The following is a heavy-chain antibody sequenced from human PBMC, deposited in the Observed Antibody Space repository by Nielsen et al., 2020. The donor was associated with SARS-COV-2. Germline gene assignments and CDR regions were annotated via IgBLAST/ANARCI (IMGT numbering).Heavy chain of an antibody. CDR3: ARGGRITFGGADDAFDI. Sequence: SETLSLTCAVSGGSISGGGYSWSWIRQPPGKGLEWIGYIYHSGRTYYNPSLKSRVTISVDRSKNQFSLKLSSVTAADTAVYYCARGGRITFGGADDAFDIWGQGTMVTVSS. J-gene: IGHJ3*02. D-gene: IGHD3-16*01. V-gene: IGHV4-30-2*01. CDR1: GGSISGGGYS. CDR2: IYHSGRT.